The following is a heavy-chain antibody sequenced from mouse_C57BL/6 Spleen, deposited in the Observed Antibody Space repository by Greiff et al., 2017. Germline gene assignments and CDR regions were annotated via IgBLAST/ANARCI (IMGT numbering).Heavy chain of an antibody. CDR3: ARTGYSNWFAY. V-gene: IGHV1-69*01. D-gene: IGHD2-5*01. CDR1: GYTFTSYW. CDR2: LVPSDSYT. J-gene: IGHJ3*01. Sequence: QVLLQQPGAELVMPGASVKLSCKASGYTFTSYWMHWVKQRPGQGLEWIGELVPSDSYTNYNQKFKGKSTLTVDKSSSTAYMQLSSLTSEDSAVYYCARTGYSNWFAYWGQGTLDTVSA.